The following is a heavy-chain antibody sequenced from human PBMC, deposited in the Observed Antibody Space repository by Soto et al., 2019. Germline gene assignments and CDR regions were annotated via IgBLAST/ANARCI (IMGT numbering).Heavy chain of an antibody. Sequence: KASETLSLTCNVSGGSISSYYWSWIRQPPGKGLEWIGYIYYSGSTNYNPSLKSRVTISVDTSKKQFSLKLSSVTAADTAVYYCARTTMVRGVIEVFDYWGQGTLVTVSS. CDR1: GGSISSYY. J-gene: IGHJ4*02. D-gene: IGHD3-10*01. V-gene: IGHV4-59*01. CDR2: IYYSGST. CDR3: ARTTMVRGVIEVFDY.